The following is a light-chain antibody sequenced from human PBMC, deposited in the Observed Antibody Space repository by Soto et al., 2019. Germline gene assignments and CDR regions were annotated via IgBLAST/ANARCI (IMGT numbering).Light chain of an antibody. J-gene: IGKJ3*01. CDR3: QESYSNPSVT. CDR2: AAS. V-gene: IGKV1-8*01. CDR1: QGISSY. Sequence: AIRMTQSPSSFSASTGDRVTITCRASQGISSYLAWYQQKPGKAPKLLIYAASTLQSGVPSRFSGSGSGTDFTLTISSLQPEDFANYYCQESYSNPSVTFGRGTKVDIX.